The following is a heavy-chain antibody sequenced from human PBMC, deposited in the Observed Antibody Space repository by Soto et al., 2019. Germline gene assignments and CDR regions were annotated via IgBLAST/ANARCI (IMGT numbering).Heavy chain of an antibody. CDR1: GYTFTSYH. J-gene: IGHJ4*02. Sequence: QVQLVQSGAEVKKPGASVKVSCKTSGYTFTSYHISWVRQAPGQGLEWMGWISAYNTNTNYAQKFQGRVTMTTDTVTSTADMELRSLRSDDTAVYYCARDTPPTDYWGQGTLVTVSS. CDR3: ARDTPPTDY. V-gene: IGHV1-18*01. CDR2: ISAYNTNT.